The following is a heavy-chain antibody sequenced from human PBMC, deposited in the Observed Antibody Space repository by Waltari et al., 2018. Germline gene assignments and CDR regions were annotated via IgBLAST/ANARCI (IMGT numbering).Heavy chain of an antibody. J-gene: IGHJ4*02. CDR2: MNPNSGNT. D-gene: IGHD6-13*01. V-gene: IGHV1-8*02. CDR3: ARGIAAAGY. Sequence: QVQLVQSGAEVKKPGSSVKVSCKASGGTFSSYTISWVRQAPGQGLEWMGWMNPNSGNTGYAQKFQGRVTMTRNTSISTAYMELSSLRSEDTAVYYCARGIAAAGYWGQGTLVTVSS. CDR1: GGTFSSYT.